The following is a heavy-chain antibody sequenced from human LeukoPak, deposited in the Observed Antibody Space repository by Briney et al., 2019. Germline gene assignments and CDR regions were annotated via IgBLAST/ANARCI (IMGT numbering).Heavy chain of an antibody. CDR1: GFPFVTYP. Sequence: GRSWGPSCPAPGFPFVTYPRTWFRKAPAKGLEWVAVISYDGSNKYYADSVKGRFTISRDNSKNTLYLQMNSLRAEDTAVYYCATPPKGSTNDYWGQGTLVTVSS. J-gene: IGHJ4*02. V-gene: IGHV3-30-3*01. D-gene: IGHD2-2*01. CDR3: ATPPKGSTNDY. CDR2: ISYDGSNK.